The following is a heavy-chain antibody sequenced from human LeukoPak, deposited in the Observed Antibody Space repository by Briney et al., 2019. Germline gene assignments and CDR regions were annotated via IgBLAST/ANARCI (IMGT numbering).Heavy chain of an antibody. CDR3: ARTGDSSGWYAWFDP. D-gene: IGHD6-19*01. J-gene: IGHJ5*02. V-gene: IGHV1-46*01. Sequence: ASVKVSCKAPGYTFTSYYMHWVRQAPGQGLEWMGIINPSGGSTSYAQKFQGRVTMTRDTSTSTVYMELSSLRSEDTAVYYCARTGDSSGWYAWFDPWGQGTLVTVSS. CDR2: INPSGGST. CDR1: GYTFTSYY.